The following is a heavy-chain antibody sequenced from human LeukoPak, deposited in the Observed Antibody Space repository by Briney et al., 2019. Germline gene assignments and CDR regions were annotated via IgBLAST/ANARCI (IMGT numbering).Heavy chain of an antibody. CDR1: GYSISSCYY. CDR2: IYHSGST. D-gene: IGHD2-2*01. CDR3: ARRQYQLPFDY. V-gene: IGHV4-38-2*01. Sequence: SETLSLTCSVSGYSISSCYYWGWIRQPPGKGLEWIGSIYHSGSTDYNPSLKSRVTISVDTTKNQFSLNLSSVTAADTAVYYCARRQYQLPFDYWGQGTLVTVSS. J-gene: IGHJ4*02.